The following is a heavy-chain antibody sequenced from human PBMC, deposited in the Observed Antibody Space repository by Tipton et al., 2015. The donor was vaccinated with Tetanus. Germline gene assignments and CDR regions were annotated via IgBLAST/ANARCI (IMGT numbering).Heavy chain of an antibody. CDR2: IDPKSGDT. Sequence: QVQLVQSGAEVKKPGASVKVSCKPSGYTFTDYHMQWVRQAPGQGLEWMGWIDPKSGDTDFAQKFQGRVTMTRDSSISTVYMELSRLRSDATAVYFCAGDAGPAGGGSFDYWGQGTLVTVAS. CDR1: GYTFTDYH. D-gene: IGHD3-10*01. CDR3: AGDAGPAGGGSFDY. V-gene: IGHV1-2*02. J-gene: IGHJ4*02.